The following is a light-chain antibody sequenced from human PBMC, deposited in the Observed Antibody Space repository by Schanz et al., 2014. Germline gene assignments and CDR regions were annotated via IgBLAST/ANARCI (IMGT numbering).Light chain of an antibody. CDR1: QSIGTY. V-gene: IGKV1-39*01. J-gene: IGKJ3*01. Sequence: IQMTQSPSSLSASVGDRITLTCRASQSIGTYLNWYQHKPGNAPKLLIYAASSLQSGVPSRFSGSGSGTEFTLTISSLQPEDFASYYCEQSNRIPFTFGPGTKVDIK. CDR2: AAS. CDR3: EQSNRIPFT.